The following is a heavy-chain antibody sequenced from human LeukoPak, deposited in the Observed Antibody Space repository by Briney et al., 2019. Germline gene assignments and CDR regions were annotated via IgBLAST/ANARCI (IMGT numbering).Heavy chain of an antibody. CDR1: GYSISSGYY. Sequence: PSETLSLTCAVSGYSISSGYYWGWIRQPPGKGLEWIGSIYQNGNSYYTPSLKGRVTISVDMSENQFSLRLSSVTAADTAVYYCARVLCISNGICYAFDIWGQGTTVIVSS. J-gene: IGHJ3*02. V-gene: IGHV4-38-2*01. CDR2: IYQNGNS. CDR3: ARVLCISNGICYAFDI. D-gene: IGHD2-8*01.